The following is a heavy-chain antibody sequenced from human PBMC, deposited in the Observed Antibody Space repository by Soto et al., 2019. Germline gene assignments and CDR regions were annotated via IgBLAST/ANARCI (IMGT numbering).Heavy chain of an antibody. V-gene: IGHV3-23*01. CDR1: GFTFSSYA. CDR2: ISGSGGST. CDR3: AKDRIEMATLTPFDF. D-gene: IGHD4-4*01. Sequence: GGSLRLSCAASGFTFSSYAMSWVRQAPGERLEWFSAISGSGGSTYYADSVKGRFTISRDDSKNTLYLQMNSLRAEDTALYYCAKDRIEMATLTPFDFWGQGTLVTVSS. J-gene: IGHJ4*02.